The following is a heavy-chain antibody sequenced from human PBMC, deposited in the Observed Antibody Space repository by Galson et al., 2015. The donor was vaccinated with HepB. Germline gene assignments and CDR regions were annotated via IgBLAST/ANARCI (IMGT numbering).Heavy chain of an antibody. CDR2: ISYDGSNK. Sequence: SLRLSCAASGFTFSSYGMHWVRQAPGKGLEWVAVISYDGSNKYYADSVKGRFTISRDNSKNTLYLQMNSLRAEDTAVYYCAKVGHYDYVWASYYYGMDVWGQGTTVTVSS. J-gene: IGHJ6*02. CDR1: GFTFSSYG. CDR3: AKVGHYDYVWASYYYGMDV. V-gene: IGHV3-30*18. D-gene: IGHD3-16*01.